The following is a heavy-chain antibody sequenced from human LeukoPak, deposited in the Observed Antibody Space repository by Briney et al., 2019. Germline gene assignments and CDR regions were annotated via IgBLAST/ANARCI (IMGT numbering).Heavy chain of an antibody. V-gene: IGHV3-30*04. CDR1: GFTFDDYA. CDR3: ARDAVIHYGMDV. J-gene: IGHJ6*02. D-gene: IGHD2-21*01. CDR2: ISYDGSNK. Sequence: GGSLRLSCAASGFTFDDYAMHWVRQAPGKGLEWVAVISYDGSNKYYADSVKGRFTISRDNSKNTLYLQMNSLRAEDTAVYYCARDAVIHYGMDVWGQGTTVTVSS.